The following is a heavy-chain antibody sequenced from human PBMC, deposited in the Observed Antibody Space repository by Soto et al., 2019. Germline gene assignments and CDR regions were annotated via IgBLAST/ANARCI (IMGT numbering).Heavy chain of an antibody. J-gene: IGHJ6*02. CDR3: AIGACCGGAPVCRDMAV. CDR2: ISAYKGNT. V-gene: IGHV1-18*01. Sequence: QIQLVQSGGEVKKPGASVKVSCKSSGYKFISHSITWVRQAPGQGLEWMGRISAYKGNTNYAQKLQGRFTMTTDTSTNTAYMALRSLRSDDTDVYYCAIGACCGGAPVCRDMAVWGQGTTGTVSS. CDR1: GYKFISHS. D-gene: IGHD2-21*01.